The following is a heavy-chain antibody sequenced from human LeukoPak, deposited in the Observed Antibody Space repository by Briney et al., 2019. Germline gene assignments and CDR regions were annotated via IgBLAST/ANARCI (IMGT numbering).Heavy chain of an antibody. Sequence: QPGGSLRLSCAPSGFTFWDYDMHGVRQATGKGLEWVSAIGTAGDTYYTGSVKGRFTIFRENAKNSLYLQMNSLRAGDTAVYYCARVAKERVGGVYYFDYWGQGTLVTVSS. CDR2: IGTAGDT. CDR1: GFTFWDYD. D-gene: IGHD1-1*01. J-gene: IGHJ4*02. CDR3: ARVAKERVGGVYYFDY. V-gene: IGHV3-13*01.